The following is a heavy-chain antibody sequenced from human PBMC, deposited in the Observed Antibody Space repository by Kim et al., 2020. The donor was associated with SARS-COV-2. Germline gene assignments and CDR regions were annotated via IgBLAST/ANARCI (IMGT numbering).Heavy chain of an antibody. J-gene: IGHJ3*01. Sequence: GGSLRLSCAASGFTFNNFGMHCVRQAPGKGLEWVAVISYEGSKKHYADSVNGRFTISRDSFKNTMSLQMSGLTAEDMAVYYCAKANVILWFGKFDDDAFDLWGQGTKVTVAS. CDR1: GFTFNNFG. CDR2: ISYEGSKK. D-gene: IGHD3-10*01. V-gene: IGHV3-30*18. CDR3: AKANVILWFGKFDDDAFDL.